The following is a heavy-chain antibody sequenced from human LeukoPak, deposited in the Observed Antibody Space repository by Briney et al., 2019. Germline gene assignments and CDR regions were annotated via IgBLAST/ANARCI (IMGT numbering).Heavy chain of an antibody. CDR3: AKDTYSSSPYYFDY. CDR1: GFTFSSNW. Sequence: GGSLRLSCAASGFTFSSNWMHWVRQAPGKGLVWVSRIISNENSATYADSVKSRFTISRDNSKNTLFLQMNSLRAEDTAVYYCAKDTYSSSPYYFDYWGQGTLVTVSS. CDR2: IISNENSA. D-gene: IGHD6-6*01. V-gene: IGHV3-74*01. J-gene: IGHJ4*02.